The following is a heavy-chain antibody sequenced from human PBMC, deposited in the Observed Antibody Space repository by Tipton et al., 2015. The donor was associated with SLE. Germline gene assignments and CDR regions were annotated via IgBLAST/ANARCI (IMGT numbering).Heavy chain of an antibody. CDR3: ARTAVLAAIMMAV. Sequence: TLFLTCTVSGGSINGFYLTWVRPPAGEGLEWVGHVHYSGILNYNPSLKSRVTMSGDTSKNQLSLKLNAVTAADTAVYYCARTAVLAAIMMAVWGQGTTVTVSS. CDR1: GGSINGFY. J-gene: IGHJ6*02. CDR2: VHYSGIL. D-gene: IGHD3-3*02. V-gene: IGHV4-4*07.